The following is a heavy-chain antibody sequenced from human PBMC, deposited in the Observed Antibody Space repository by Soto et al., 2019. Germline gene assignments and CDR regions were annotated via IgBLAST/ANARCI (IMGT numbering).Heavy chain of an antibody. CDR2: ISYDGSNK. CDR1: GFTFSSYG. J-gene: IGHJ4*02. D-gene: IGHD6-19*01. CDR3: AKVLAVAGPDY. Sequence: GGSLRLSCAASGFTFSSYGMHWVRQAPGKGLEWVAVISYDGSNKYYADSVKGRFTISRDNSKNTLYLQMNSLRAEDTAVYYCAKVLAVAGPDYWGQGTLVTVSS. V-gene: IGHV3-30*18.